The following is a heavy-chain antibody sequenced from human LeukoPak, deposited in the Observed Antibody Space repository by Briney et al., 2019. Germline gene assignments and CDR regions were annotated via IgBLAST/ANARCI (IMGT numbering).Heavy chain of an antibody. CDR3: ARIWGGCGYDYGFDAFDI. J-gene: IGHJ3*02. Sequence: SETLSLTCTVSGGSISSYYWSWIRQPPGKGLEWIGYIYYSGSTNYNPSLKSRVTISVDTSKNQFSLKLSSVTAADTAVYYCARIWGGCGYDYGFDAFDIWGQGTMVTVSS. CDR2: IYYSGST. V-gene: IGHV4-59*08. D-gene: IGHD4-17*01. CDR1: GGSISSYY.